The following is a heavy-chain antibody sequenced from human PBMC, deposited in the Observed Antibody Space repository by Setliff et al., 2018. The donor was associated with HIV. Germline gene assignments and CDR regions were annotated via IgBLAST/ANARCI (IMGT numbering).Heavy chain of an antibody. V-gene: IGHV3-48*01. D-gene: IGHD3-22*01. Sequence: GGSLRLSCAASGFTFSDYWMTWVRQSSGKGLEWVSYISSSSSSIYYADSVKGRFTISRDNAKNSLYLQMNSLRVEDTAVYYCARGNYDRDYWGQGTLVTVSS. CDR2: ISSSSSSI. CDR1: GFTFSDYW. CDR3: ARGNYDRDY. J-gene: IGHJ4*02.